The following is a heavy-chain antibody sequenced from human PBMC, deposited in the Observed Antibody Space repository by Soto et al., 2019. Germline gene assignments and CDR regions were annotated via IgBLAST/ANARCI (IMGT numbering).Heavy chain of an antibody. V-gene: IGHV3-9*01. CDR3: AKDSYYDSSGYSRGAFDI. CDR2: ISWNSGSI. CDR1: GFTFDDYA. J-gene: IGHJ3*02. D-gene: IGHD3-22*01. Sequence: EVQLVESGGGLVQPGRSLRLSCAASGFTFDDYAMHWVRQAPGKGLEWVSGISWNSGSIGYADSVKGRFTISRDNAKNSLYLQMNSLRAEDTALYYCAKDSYYDSSGYSRGAFDIWGQGTMVSVSS.